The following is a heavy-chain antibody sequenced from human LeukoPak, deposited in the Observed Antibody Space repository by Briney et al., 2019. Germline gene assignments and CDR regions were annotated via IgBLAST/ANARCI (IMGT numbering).Heavy chain of an antibody. CDR1: GFTFSNYG. J-gene: IGHJ3*02. D-gene: IGHD6-13*01. V-gene: IGHV3-30*02. Sequence: PGGSLRLSCAASGFTFSNYGMHWVRQAPGKGLEWVAFIRYDGSNKYYADSVKGRFTISRDNSKNTLYLQMNSLRAEDTAVYYCAKTRAAAVSGGAFDIWGQGTMVTVSS. CDR3: AKTRAAAVSGGAFDI. CDR2: IRYDGSNK.